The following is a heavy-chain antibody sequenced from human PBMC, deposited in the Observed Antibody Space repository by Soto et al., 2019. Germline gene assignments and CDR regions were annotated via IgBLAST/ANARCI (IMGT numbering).Heavy chain of an antibody. D-gene: IGHD6-6*01. CDR2: ISYDGSNK. J-gene: IGHJ4*02. Sequence: GGSLRLSCAASGFTFSSYGMHWVRQAPGKGLEWVAVISYDGSNKYYADSVKGRFTISRDNSKNTLYLQMNSLRAEDTAVYYYAKDARKLVPRFVDYWGQGTLVTVSS. CDR3: AKDARKLVPRFVDY. V-gene: IGHV3-30*18. CDR1: GFTFSSYG.